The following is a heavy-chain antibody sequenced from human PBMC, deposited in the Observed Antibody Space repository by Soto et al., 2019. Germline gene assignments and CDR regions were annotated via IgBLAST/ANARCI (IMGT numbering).Heavy chain of an antibody. V-gene: IGHV1-18*01. CDR2: ISAYNGNT. D-gene: IGHD3-10*01. Sequence: ASVKVSCKASGYTFISYGISWVRQAPGQGLEWMGWISAYNGNTNYAQKLQGRVTMTTDTSTSTAYMELRSLRSDDTAVYYCARRGQITMVRGVRNCFDPWGQGTLVTVSS. CDR3: ARRGQITMVRGVRNCFDP. CDR1: GYTFISYG. J-gene: IGHJ5*02.